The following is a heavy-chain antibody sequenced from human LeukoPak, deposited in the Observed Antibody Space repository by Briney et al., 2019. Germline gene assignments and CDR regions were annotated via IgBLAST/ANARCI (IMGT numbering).Heavy chain of an antibody. CDR2: ISGSGTTI. CDR1: GFTFSDYY. V-gene: IGHV3-11*04. J-gene: IGHJ6*02. D-gene: IGHD6-13*01. CDR3: AREYSSSWFYYGMDV. Sequence: GGSLRLSCAASGFTFSDYYMTWIRQAPGKGLEWVSYISGSGTTIYYADSVKGRFTISRDNAKNSLYLQMNSLRAEDTAVYYCAREYSSSWFYYGMDVWGQGTTVTVSS.